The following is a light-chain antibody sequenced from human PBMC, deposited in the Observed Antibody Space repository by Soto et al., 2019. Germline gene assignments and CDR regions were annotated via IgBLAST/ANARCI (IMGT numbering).Light chain of an antibody. CDR3: HQYYDTPPT. Sequence: DIVLTQSQASLAVSLGERATINCKSSQSVLHSSTNKLYLAWYQQNPGQPPKLLIYWASIRESGVPDRISGSGPGLDYTLTFVSVRAEDVAFYSGHQYYDTPPTFGQGNKVEIK. CDR2: WAS. V-gene: IGKV4-1*01. J-gene: IGKJ1*01. CDR1: QSVLHSSTNKLY.